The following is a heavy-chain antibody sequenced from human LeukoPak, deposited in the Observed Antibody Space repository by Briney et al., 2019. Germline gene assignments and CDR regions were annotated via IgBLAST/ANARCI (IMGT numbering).Heavy chain of an antibody. CDR2: IYYSGST. V-gene: IGHV4-39*01. Sequence: SETLSLTCTVSGGSISSSSYYWGWIRQPPGKGLEWIGSIYYSGSTYYNPSLKSRVTISVDTSKNQFSLKLSSVTAADTAVYYRARHIQMVRGVIIDWYFDLWGRGTLVTVSS. CDR1: GGSISSSSYY. J-gene: IGHJ2*01. CDR3: ARHIQMVRGVIIDWYFDL. D-gene: IGHD3-10*01.